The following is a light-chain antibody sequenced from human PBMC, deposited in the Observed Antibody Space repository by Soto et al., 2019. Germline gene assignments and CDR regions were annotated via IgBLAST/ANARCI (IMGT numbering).Light chain of an antibody. CDR1: QRLTDT. CDR3: QHYDHWPPFT. CDR2: DAS. Sequence: EIVLTQFPATVSVSPGETVTLSCRASQRLTDTLAWYQQKPGQAPRLLLYDASTRATGIPGRFSGSGSGTEFTLSISSLQSEDSAIYVCQHYDHWPPFTFGPGTKVNVK. V-gene: IGKV3-15*01. J-gene: IGKJ3*01.